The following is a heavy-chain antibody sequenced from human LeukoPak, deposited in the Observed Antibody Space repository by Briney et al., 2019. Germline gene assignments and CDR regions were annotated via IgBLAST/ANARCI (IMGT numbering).Heavy chain of an antibody. CDR3: ARSAPSYSSSWYLGPADY. Sequence: PGGSLRLSCAASGFTFSSYSMNWVRQAPGKGLEWVSSISSSSSYIYYADSVKGRFTISRDNAKNSLYLQMNSLRAEDTAVYYCARSAPSYSSSWYLGPADYWGQGTLVTVSS. V-gene: IGHV3-21*01. CDR1: GFTFSSYS. CDR2: ISSSSSYI. D-gene: IGHD6-13*01. J-gene: IGHJ4*02.